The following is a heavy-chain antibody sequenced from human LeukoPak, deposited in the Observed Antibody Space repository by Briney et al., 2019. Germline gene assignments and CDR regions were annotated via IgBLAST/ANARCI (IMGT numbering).Heavy chain of an antibody. J-gene: IGHJ4*02. D-gene: IGHD6-13*01. CDR2: IRSKTYGATA. Sequence: GGTLRLSCAASGFTFSSHGMNWVRQAPGKGLEWVGFIRSKTYGATAEYAASVKGRFTISRDDSKSIAYLQMNTLKTEDTAVYYCKSAGTYSWGQGTLVTVSS. V-gene: IGHV3-49*04. CDR3: KSAGTYS. CDR1: GFTFSSHG.